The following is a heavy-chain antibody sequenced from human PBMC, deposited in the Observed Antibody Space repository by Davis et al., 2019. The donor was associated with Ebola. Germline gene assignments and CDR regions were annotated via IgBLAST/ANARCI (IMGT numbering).Heavy chain of an antibody. J-gene: IGHJ6*02. CDR1: GGSISSYY. CDR2: IYTSGST. Sequence: PSETLSLTCTVSGGSISSYYWSWIRQPAGKGLEWIGRIYTSGSTNYNPSLKSRVTISVDTSKNQFSLKLSSVTAADTAVYYCARGVGYSSSSVYYYYGMDVWGQGTTVTVSS. D-gene: IGHD6-6*01. CDR3: ARGVGYSSSSVYYYYGMDV. V-gene: IGHV4-4*07.